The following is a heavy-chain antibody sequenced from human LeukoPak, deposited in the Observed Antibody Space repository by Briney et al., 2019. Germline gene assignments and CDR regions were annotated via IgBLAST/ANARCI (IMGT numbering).Heavy chain of an antibody. Sequence: PSETLSLTCTVSGGSISSTSYYWGWLRQPPGTGPEWIGSVYYTGSTSYNPSLKSRVTISVDTSKNQFSLKLSSVTAADTAVYYCARLGVVAAYSGYWGQGTLVTVSS. CDR3: ARLGVVAAYSGY. V-gene: IGHV4-39*01. D-gene: IGHD2-15*01. CDR1: GGSISSTSYY. J-gene: IGHJ4*02. CDR2: VYYTGST.